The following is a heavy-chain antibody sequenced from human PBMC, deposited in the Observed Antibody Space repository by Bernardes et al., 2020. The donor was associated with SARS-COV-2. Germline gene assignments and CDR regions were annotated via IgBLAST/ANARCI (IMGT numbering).Heavy chain of an antibody. CDR2: IYSGGST. J-gene: IGHJ3*02. Sequence: GSLRLSCAASGFTVSSNYMSWVRQAPGKGLEWVSVIYSGGSTYYADSVKGRFTISRHNSKNTLYLQMNSLRAEDTAVYYCARVDIGYSYGYYAFDIWGQGTMVTVSS. D-gene: IGHD5-18*01. CDR3: ARVDIGYSYGYYAFDI. V-gene: IGHV3-53*04. CDR1: GFTVSSNY.